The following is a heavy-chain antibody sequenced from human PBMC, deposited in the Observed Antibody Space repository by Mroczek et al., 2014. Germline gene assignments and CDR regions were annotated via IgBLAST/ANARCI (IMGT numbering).Heavy chain of an antibody. D-gene: IGHD6-13*01. CDR2: INHSGST. J-gene: IGHJ5*02. CDR3: ARRRYPAVIAAEGNWFDP. V-gene: IGHV4-34*01. Sequence: QVQLQESGAGLLKPSETLSLTRAVYGGSFSGYYWSWIRQPPGKGLEWIGEINHSGSTNYNPSLKSRATISVDTSKNQFSLKLSSVTAADTAVYYCARRRYPAVIAAEGNWFDPWGQGTLVTVSS. CDR1: GGSFSGYY.